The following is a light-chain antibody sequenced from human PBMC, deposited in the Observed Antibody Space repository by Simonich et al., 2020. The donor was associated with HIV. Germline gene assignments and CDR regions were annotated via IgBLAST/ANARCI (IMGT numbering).Light chain of an antibody. CDR1: QGIRNE. CDR3: LQDYNYPRT. J-gene: IGKJ1*01. Sequence: IQMTQSPSTLSAPVGDRVTITCRASQGIRNELGWFQQKPGKAPKHLLSAASSLQSGVPARFSGSGSGTEFTLTISSLQPEDFATYYCLQDYNYPRTFGRGTKVDIK. V-gene: IGKV1-6*01. CDR2: AAS.